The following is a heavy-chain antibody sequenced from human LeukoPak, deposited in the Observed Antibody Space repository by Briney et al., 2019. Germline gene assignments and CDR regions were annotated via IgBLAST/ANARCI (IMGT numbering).Heavy chain of an antibody. CDR2: INSLSTYI. D-gene: IGHD4-23*01. CDR1: GFTFDHYR. Sequence: KSGGSLRLSCVASGFTFDHYRMNWVRQAPGKGLEWVSSINSLSTYIYYTDSVRGRFTVSRDNAKNSLYLQMNSLRAEDTAIYYCARGATVESDYWGQGTLVTVSS. CDR3: ARGATVESDY. V-gene: IGHV3-21*01. J-gene: IGHJ4*02.